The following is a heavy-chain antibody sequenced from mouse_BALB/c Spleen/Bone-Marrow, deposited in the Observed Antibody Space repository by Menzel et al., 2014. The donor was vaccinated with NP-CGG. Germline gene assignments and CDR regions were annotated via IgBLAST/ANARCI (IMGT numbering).Heavy chain of an antibody. CDR3: TSPQLGRDY. D-gene: IGHD4-1*02. CDR2: INPSNSRT. J-gene: IGHJ2*01. Sequence: QVQLQQPGAELVKPGASVKLSCKASGYTFTSYWMYWVKRRPGQGLEWIGEINPSNSRTDYNEKFKTKATLTVDSSSSTAYVQLSSLTSEDSAVYYCTSPQLGRDYWGQGTTLTVSS. V-gene: IGHV1S81*02. CDR1: GYTFTSYW.